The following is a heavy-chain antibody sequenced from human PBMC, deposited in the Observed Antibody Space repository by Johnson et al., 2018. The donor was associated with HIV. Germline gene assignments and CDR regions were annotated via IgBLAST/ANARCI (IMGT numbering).Heavy chain of an antibody. Sequence: VQLVESGGGLVKPGGSLKLSCATSGFTFITYWMSWVRQAPGKGLEWVANIKQDGSEKYYVGSVKGRFTISRDNAKNSLYLQMNSLRAEDTAVYYCARDRVGATAFDMWGQGTMVTVSS. D-gene: IGHD1-26*01. CDR1: GFTFITYW. J-gene: IGHJ3*02. CDR3: ARDRVGATAFDM. V-gene: IGHV3-7*01. CDR2: IKQDGSEK.